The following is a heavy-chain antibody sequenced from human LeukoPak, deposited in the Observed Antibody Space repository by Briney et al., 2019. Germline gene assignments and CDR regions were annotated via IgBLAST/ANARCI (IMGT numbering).Heavy chain of an antibody. CDR3: ARDSMITFGGVLSWFDP. V-gene: IGHV1-2*02. CDR1: GYTFTGYY. D-gene: IGHD3-16*01. J-gene: IGHJ5*02. CDR2: INPNSGGT. Sequence: GASVKVSCKASGYTFTGYYMHWVRQAPGQGLEWMGWINPNSGGTNYAQKFQGRVTMTRDTSISTAYMELSRLRSDDTAVYYCARDSMITFGGVLSWFDPWGQGTLVTVSS.